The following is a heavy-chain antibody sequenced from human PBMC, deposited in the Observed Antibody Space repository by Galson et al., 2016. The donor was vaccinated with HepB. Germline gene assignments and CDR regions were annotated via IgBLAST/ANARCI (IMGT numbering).Heavy chain of an antibody. CDR2: IKPVGSDA. V-gene: IGHV3-7*01. CDR3: ATTRLSDN. Sequence: SLRLSCAASGFTFKNYWMSWVRQAPGKGLEWVANIKPVGSDANYVDSVRGRFTISRDNAKNSLFLQMNVVRAEDTAVYYCATTRLSDNWGQGTLVTVSS. D-gene: IGHD3-16*01. J-gene: IGHJ4*02. CDR1: GFTFKNYW.